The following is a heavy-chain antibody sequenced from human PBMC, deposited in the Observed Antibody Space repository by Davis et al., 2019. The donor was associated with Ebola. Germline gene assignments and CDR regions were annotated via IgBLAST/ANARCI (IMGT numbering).Heavy chain of an antibody. Sequence: GEPLKISCAASGFAFSESAIHWVRQAPGKGLEWVSVIFSGGTTYYGDSVKGRFTISRDNSKNTLYLQMNSLRAGDTAVYYCARGDGYDDAFDIWGQGTMVTVSS. CDR3: ARGDGYDDAFDI. V-gene: IGHV3-53*01. J-gene: IGHJ3*02. D-gene: IGHD5-24*01. CDR1: GFAFSESA. CDR2: IFSGGTT.